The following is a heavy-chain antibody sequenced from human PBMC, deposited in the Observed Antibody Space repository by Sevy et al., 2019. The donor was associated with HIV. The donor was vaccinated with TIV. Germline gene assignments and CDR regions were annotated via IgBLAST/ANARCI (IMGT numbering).Heavy chain of an antibody. J-gene: IGHJ4*02. CDR3: AKDPLLWFGESAFDY. V-gene: IGHV3-23*01. Sequence: GGSLRLSCAASGFTFSSYAMSWVRQAPGKGLEWVSAISGSGGSTYYADSVKGRFTISRDNSKNTLYLQMNSLRAEDTAVYYCAKDPLLWFGESAFDYWGQGTLVTVSS. D-gene: IGHD3-10*01. CDR1: GFTFSSYA. CDR2: ISGSGGST.